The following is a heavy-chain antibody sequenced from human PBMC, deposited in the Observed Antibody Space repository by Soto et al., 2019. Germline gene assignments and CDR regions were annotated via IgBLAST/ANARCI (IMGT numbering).Heavy chain of an antibody. CDR1: GGSISSGGYY. CDR3: ARHRGPTGPNY. D-gene: IGHD3-10*01. CDR2: IYYSGST. V-gene: IGHV4-31*03. Sequence: SETLSLTCTVSGGSISSGGYYWSWIRQHPGKGLEWIGYIYYSGSTYYNPSLKSRVTISIDASKNQFSLNLNSVTATDTAVYYCARHRGPTGPNYWGQGTLVTVS. J-gene: IGHJ4*02.